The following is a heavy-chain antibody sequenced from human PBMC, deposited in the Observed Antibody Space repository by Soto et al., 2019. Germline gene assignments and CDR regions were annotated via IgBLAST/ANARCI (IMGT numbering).Heavy chain of an antibody. CDR2: IYTSGST. CDR3: ARDLYNWNVDYYYYYGMDV. CDR1: GGSISSYY. Sequence: SETLSLTCTVSGGSISSYYWSWIRQPAGKGLEWIVRIYTSGSTNYNPSLKSRVTMSVDTSKNQFSLKLSSVTAADTAVYYCARDLYNWNVDYYYYYGMDVWGQGTTVT. J-gene: IGHJ6*02. D-gene: IGHD1-20*01. V-gene: IGHV4-4*07.